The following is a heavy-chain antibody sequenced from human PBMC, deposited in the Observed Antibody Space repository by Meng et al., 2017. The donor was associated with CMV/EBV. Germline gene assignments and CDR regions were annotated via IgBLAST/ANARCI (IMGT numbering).Heavy chain of an antibody. CDR1: GYTFTSYG. J-gene: IGHJ5*02. D-gene: IGHD6-13*01. CDR3: AHKGRRMAAAGINWFDP. Sequence: QVQLVQSGAEVKKPGASVKVACKASGYTFTSYGISWVRQAPGQGLEWMGWISAYNGNTNYAQKLQGRVTMTTDTSTSTAYMELRSLRPDDTATYYCAHKGRRMAAAGINWFDPWGQGTLVTVSS. V-gene: IGHV1-18*01. CDR2: ISAYNGNT.